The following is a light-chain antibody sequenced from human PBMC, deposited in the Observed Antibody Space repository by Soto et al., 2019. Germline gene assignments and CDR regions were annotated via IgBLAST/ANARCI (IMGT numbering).Light chain of an antibody. CDR1: SSNIGAGHD. J-gene: IGLJ1*01. CDR2: RNN. V-gene: IGLV1-40*01. Sequence: QSVLTQPPSVSGAPGQRVTISCTGSSSNIGAGHDVHWYQQLPGTAPKLLIFRNNNRPSGVPDRFSGSKSGTSASLAITGLQAEDEADYYCQSYDSSLSAYVFATGTKVT. CDR3: QSYDSSLSAYV.